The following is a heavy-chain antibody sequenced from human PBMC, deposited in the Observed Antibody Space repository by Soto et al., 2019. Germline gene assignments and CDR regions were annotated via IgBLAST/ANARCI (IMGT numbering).Heavy chain of an antibody. CDR3: ARSLVATIWGFDY. CDR1: VGNFISYA. J-gene: IGHJ4*02. V-gene: IGHV1-69*01. D-gene: IGHD5-12*01. Sequence: CNTGVGNFISYAFSCVRQDTGQGLEWVGGIIPIFGTANDAQKFQGRVTITAAEATSPAYMELRSPSSEETAVYYGARSLVATIWGFDYWGQGTQVTVSS. CDR2: IIPIFGTA.